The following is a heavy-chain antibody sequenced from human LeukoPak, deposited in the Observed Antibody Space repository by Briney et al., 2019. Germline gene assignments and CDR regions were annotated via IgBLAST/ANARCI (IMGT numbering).Heavy chain of an antibody. Sequence: PGGTLRLSCAGSGFTFSTYGMNWVRQAPGKGLEWVSGVTPSGDPTYYADSVKGRFTISRDNSKNTLYLQMNSLRAEDTAIYYCATYRQVLLPFESWGQGTLVTVSS. CDR2: VTPSGDPT. V-gene: IGHV3-23*01. CDR1: GFTFSTYG. D-gene: IGHD2-8*02. J-gene: IGHJ4*02. CDR3: ATYRQVLLPFES.